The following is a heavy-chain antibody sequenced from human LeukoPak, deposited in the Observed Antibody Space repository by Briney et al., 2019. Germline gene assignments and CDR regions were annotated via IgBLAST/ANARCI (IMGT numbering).Heavy chain of an antibody. D-gene: IGHD2-21*02. CDR3: AKEDCGVDCSTFDY. Sequence: GGSLRLSCAASGFTLRNYMMSWVRQAPGKGLEWVSSMKESTADTYYADSVKGRFTISRDNSKSTLYLQMNSLRAEDTAVYYCAKEDCGVDCSTFDYWGQGTLVTVSS. J-gene: IGHJ4*02. CDR1: GFTLRNYM. V-gene: IGHV3-23*01. CDR2: MKESTADT.